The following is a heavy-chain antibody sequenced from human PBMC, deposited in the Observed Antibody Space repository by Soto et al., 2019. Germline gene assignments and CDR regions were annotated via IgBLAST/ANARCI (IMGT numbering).Heavy chain of an antibody. CDR3: AKAVSGWSRVYFDS. Sequence: EVQLLESGGDLVQPGGSLRLSCAASGITFGSYAMNWVRRAPGRGLEWVSATSASGGTTYYAGSVKGRFTISRDNSKNTLYLQMTSLRAEDTATYCCAKAVSGWSRVYFDSWGQGTLVIVSS. D-gene: IGHD6-19*01. J-gene: IGHJ4*02. CDR1: GITFGSYA. CDR2: TSASGGTT. V-gene: IGHV3-23*01.